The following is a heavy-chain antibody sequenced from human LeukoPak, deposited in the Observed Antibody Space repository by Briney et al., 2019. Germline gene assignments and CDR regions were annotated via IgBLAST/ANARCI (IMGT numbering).Heavy chain of an antibody. CDR2: ITSDGSST. CDR3: AREWSGFGELPDY. CDR1: GFTFSSHW. D-gene: IGHD3-10*01. J-gene: IGHJ4*02. V-gene: IGHV3-74*01. Sequence: PGGSLLLSCAASGFTFSSHWMHCVRQAPGKGLVWVSRITSDGSSTSYADSVKGRFTISRDNAKNTLYLQMNSLRVEDTAVYYCAREWSGFGELPDYWGQGTLVTVSS.